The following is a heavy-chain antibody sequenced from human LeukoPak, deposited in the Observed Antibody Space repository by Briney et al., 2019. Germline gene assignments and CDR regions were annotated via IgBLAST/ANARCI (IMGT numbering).Heavy chain of an antibody. J-gene: IGHJ4*02. CDR3: ARDTVSYGIDY. Sequence: GGSLRLSCAASGFSFSSYGMHWVRQAPGKGLEWVAVIWYDGSKKYYADSVKGRFTISRDNSKNTLYLQMNSLRAEDTAVYYCARDTVSYGIDYWGQGTLVTVSS. V-gene: IGHV3-33*01. CDR1: GFSFSSYG. CDR2: IWYDGSKK. D-gene: IGHD4-17*01.